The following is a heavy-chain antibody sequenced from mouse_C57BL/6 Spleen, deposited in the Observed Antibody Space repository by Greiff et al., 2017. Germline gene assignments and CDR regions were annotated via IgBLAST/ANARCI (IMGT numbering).Heavy chain of an antibody. CDR3: ARGGYYGYAMDY. Sequence: VKLMESGAELVKPGASVKMSCKASGYTFTTYPIEWMKQNHGKSLEWIGNFHPYNDDTKYNEKFKGKATLTVEKSSSTVYLELSRLTSDDSAVYYCARGGYYGYAMDYWGQGTSVTVSS. D-gene: IGHD1-1*01. J-gene: IGHJ4*01. V-gene: IGHV1-47*01. CDR2: FHPYNDDT. CDR1: GYTFTTYP.